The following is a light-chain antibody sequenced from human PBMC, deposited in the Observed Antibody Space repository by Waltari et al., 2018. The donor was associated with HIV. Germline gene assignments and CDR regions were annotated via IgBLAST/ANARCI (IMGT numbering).Light chain of an antibody. Sequence: QSVLTQPPSVSGTPGQRVTISCSGSSSNIGSNTVNWYQQLPGTAPKLLIYRNNQRPSGVPDRFSDSKSGTSASLAISGLQSEDEADYYCAAWDDSLNGVAFGGGTKLTVL. V-gene: IGLV1-44*01. J-gene: IGLJ2*01. CDR2: RNN. CDR3: AAWDDSLNGVA. CDR1: SSNIGSNT.